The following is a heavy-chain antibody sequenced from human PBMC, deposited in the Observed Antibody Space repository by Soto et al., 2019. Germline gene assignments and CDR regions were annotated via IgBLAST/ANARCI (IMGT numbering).Heavy chain of an antibody. CDR2: ISSISSYT. D-gene: IGHD5-12*01. Sequence: GGPLGLACAAAGVTFSDYYMTWFSQTPGKVLEWVSHISSISSYTKYADSVKGRFTISRDNAKNLLYLQMNSLRAEDTAVYYCARDLATLAAFGGSCFDPWGQGTLVTVSS. CDR3: ARDLATLAAFGGSCFDP. V-gene: IGHV3-11*05. J-gene: IGHJ5*02. CDR1: GVTFSDYY.